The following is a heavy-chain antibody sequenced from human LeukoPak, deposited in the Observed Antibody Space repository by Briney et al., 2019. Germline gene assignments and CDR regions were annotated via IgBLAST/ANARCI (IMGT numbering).Heavy chain of an antibody. Sequence: SETLSLTCTVSGGSISSSSYYWGWIRQPPGKGLEWIGSIYYGGSTYYNPSLKSRVTISVDTSKNQFSLKLSSVAAADTAVYYCARRGGSYRKIDYWGQGTLVTVSS. V-gene: IGHV4-39*01. CDR3: ARRGGSYRKIDY. D-gene: IGHD3-16*02. CDR1: GGSISSSSYY. J-gene: IGHJ4*02. CDR2: IYYGGST.